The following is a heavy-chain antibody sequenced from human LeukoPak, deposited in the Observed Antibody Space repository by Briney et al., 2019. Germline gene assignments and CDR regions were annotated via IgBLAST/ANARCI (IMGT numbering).Heavy chain of an antibody. V-gene: IGHV1-46*01. CDR1: GYTFINYY. D-gene: IGHD3-10*02. Sequence: ASVKVSCKASGYTFINYYMHWVRQAPGQGLEWMGIINHSGGSTSCGQKFQGRVTMTRDMSTSTFYMELSSLRFEDTAVYYCARGPHRRTYDRDNWFDPWGQGTLVTVSS. J-gene: IGHJ5*02. CDR2: INHSGGST. CDR3: ARGPHRRTYDRDNWFDP.